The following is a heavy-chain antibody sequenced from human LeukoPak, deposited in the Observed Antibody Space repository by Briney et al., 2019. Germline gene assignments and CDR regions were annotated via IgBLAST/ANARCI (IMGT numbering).Heavy chain of an antibody. J-gene: IGHJ5*02. Sequence: PSETLSLTCAVSGYSISSGYYWGWIRQPPGKGLEWIGSIYHSGSTYYNPSLKSRVTISVDTSKNQFSLKLSSVTAADTAVYYCAGYQLPMGWFDPWGQGTLVTVSS. D-gene: IGHD2-2*01. V-gene: IGHV4-38-2*01. CDR3: AGYQLPMGWFDP. CDR2: IYHSGST. CDR1: GYSISSGYY.